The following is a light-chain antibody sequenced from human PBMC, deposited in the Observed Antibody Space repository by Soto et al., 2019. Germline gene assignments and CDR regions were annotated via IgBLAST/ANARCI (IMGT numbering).Light chain of an antibody. V-gene: IGLV1-47*01. CDR3: VAWDDNLRARV. CDR1: RSNIGSSI. J-gene: IGLJ3*02. Sequence: QSVLTQPPSLSGTPGQTVTISCFGSRSNIGSSIVHWYQQLPGTAPKHLIYMNNQRPSGVPGRFSGSKSGTSASLVISGLRSEDEADYYCVAWDDNLRARVFGGGTKLTVL. CDR2: MNN.